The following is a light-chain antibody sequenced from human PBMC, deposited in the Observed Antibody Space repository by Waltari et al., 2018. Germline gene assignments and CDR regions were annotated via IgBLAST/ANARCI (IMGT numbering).Light chain of an antibody. Sequence: ETVLTQSPGTLSLSPGERATLSCRASQSVRRFLAWYQQKLGQAPRLHLYKATRRATGIPDRFSGSGFGTDFSLIISRLEPEDFAVYYCQKYGTLPATFGQGTKVEIK. CDR3: QKYGTLPAT. CDR2: KAT. CDR1: QSVRRF. V-gene: IGKV3-20*01. J-gene: IGKJ1*01.